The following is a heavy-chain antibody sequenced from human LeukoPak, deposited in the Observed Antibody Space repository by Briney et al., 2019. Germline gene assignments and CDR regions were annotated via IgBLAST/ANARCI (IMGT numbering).Heavy chain of an antibody. CDR1: GFTFSSSG. CDR3: AKDIAADTALVNYLDF. V-gene: IGHV3-30*02. Sequence: GGSLRLSCAASGFTFSSSGMHWVRQAPGKGLEWVAFIRYDGSNKYYADSVKGRFTISRDNSRNTLYLQMNSLRAEDTAVYYCAKDIAADTALVNYLDFWGRGTLATVSS. J-gene: IGHJ4*02. CDR2: IRYDGSNK. D-gene: IGHD5-18*01.